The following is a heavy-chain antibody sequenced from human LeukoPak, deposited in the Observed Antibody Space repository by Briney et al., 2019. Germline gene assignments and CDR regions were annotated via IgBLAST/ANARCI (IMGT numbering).Heavy chain of an antibody. Sequence: PSETLSLTCAVYGGSFSGYYWSWICQPPGKGLEWIGEINHSGSTNYNPSLKSRVTISVDTSKNQFSLKLSSVTAADTAVYYCARQERTIVVVPAAIRSFDYWGQGTLVTVSS. J-gene: IGHJ4*02. CDR1: GGSFSGYY. D-gene: IGHD2-2*02. CDR2: INHSGST. CDR3: ARQERTIVVVPAAIRSFDY. V-gene: IGHV4-34*01.